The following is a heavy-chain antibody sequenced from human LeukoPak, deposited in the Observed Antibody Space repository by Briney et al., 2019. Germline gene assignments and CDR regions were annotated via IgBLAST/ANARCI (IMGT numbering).Heavy chain of an antibody. CDR2: MNPHSGDT. D-gene: IGHD2-8*02. CDR3: VREGAPSDAVAWWGYMDV. J-gene: IGHJ6*03. Sequence: ASVKVSCKASGYTFTSYDINWVRQAAGQGLEWMGWMNPHSGDTGYAQKFQGRVTMTRDTSITTAYMELSSLRSEDTAVYYCVREGAPSDAVAWWGYMDVWGKGTTVTVSS. V-gene: IGHV1-8*01. CDR1: GYTFTSYD.